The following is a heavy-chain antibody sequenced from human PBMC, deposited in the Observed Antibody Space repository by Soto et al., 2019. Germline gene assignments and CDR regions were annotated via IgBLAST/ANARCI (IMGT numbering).Heavy chain of an antibody. D-gene: IGHD1-26*01. V-gene: IGHV3-21*01. Sequence: EVQLVESGGGLVKPGGSLRLSCAASGFTFSSYSMNWVRQAPGKGLEWVSSISSSSSYTNYADSVKGRFTISRDNAKNSLYLQMNSLRAEDTAVYYCAKGLGRPWELQDYWGQGTLVTVSS. CDR1: GFTFSSYS. J-gene: IGHJ4*02. CDR2: ISSSSSYT. CDR3: AKGLGRPWELQDY.